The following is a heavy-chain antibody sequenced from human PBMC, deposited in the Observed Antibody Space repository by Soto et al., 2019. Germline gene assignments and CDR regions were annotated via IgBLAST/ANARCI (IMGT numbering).Heavy chain of an antibody. CDR3: TRGYDRSGYMDV. J-gene: IGHJ6*02. CDR2: IRSKAYGGTT. CDR1: RCTHSNYA. Sequence: GTLIPSGPGSRCTHSNYALSWVRQAPGKGVEWVGLIRSKAYGGTTEYAASVKGRFSISRDDSKSNAYLQMDSLMTEDTAVYYCTRGYDRSGYMDVWGQGTKVTVSS. D-gene: IGHD3-22*01. V-gene: IGHV3-49*04.